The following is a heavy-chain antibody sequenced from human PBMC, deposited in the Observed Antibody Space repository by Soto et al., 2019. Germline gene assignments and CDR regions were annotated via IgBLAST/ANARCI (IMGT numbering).Heavy chain of an antibody. CDR2: ISGSGTST. V-gene: IGHV3-23*01. J-gene: IGHJ6*02. CDR3: AKTPYDYFYYYALDV. CDR1: GFTFSNYA. Sequence: GGSLRLSCAASGFTFSNYAMHWVRQAPGKGLEWVSAISGSGTSTDFADSVKGRFTISRDNSKNTLYLQMNSLRAEDTAIYYCAKTPYDYFYYYALDVWGQGTTVTVSS.